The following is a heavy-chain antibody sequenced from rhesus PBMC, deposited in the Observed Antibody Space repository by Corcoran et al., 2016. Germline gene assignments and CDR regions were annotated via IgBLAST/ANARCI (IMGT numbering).Heavy chain of an antibody. V-gene: IGHV4-93*02. CDR3: ATAARLFDY. CDR2: INGRGGST. CDR1: ACSISSINW. Sequence: QVQLHESGPAVVKPSETLSLTCAVSACSISSINWWICLRPSPRKGLEWIGGINGRGGSTEYNPSIKSRVTISIDTSKNQFSLKLSSVTAADTAVYYCATAARLFDYWGQGVLVTVSS. D-gene: IGHD6-25*01. J-gene: IGHJ4*01.